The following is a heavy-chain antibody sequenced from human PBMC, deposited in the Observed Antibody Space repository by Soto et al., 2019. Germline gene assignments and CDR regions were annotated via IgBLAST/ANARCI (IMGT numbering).Heavy chain of an antibody. V-gene: IGHV3-73*02. Sequence: EVQLVESGGGLVQPGGSLKLSCAASGFTFSGSAMHWVRQASGKGLEWVGRIRRKANSYATAYAASVKGRFTISRDDSKNTAYLQMNSLKTEETAVYYCTSVLRYFDWLSGRDAFDIWGQGTMVTVSS. CDR2: IRRKANSYAT. CDR3: TSVLRYFDWLSGRDAFDI. D-gene: IGHD3-9*01. CDR1: GFTFSGSA. J-gene: IGHJ3*02.